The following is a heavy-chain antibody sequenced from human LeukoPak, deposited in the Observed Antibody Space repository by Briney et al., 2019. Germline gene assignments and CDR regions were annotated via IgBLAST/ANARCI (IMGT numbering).Heavy chain of an antibody. CDR3: ARFRITFGGVDY. J-gene: IGHJ4*02. CDR2: IYSGGST. D-gene: IGHD3-16*01. Sequence: GRPLRLSCAASGFTVSSNYMSWVRQAPGKGLEWVSVIYSGGSTYYADSVKGRFTISRDNSKNTLYLQMNSLRAEDTAVYYCARFRITFGGVDYWGQGTLVTVSS. V-gene: IGHV3-66*01. CDR1: GFTVSSNY.